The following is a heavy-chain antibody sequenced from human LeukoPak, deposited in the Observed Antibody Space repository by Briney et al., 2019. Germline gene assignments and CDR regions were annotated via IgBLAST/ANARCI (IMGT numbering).Heavy chain of an antibody. J-gene: IGHJ4*02. CDR3: ARDAPAGGIDPSLGQTQKDDY. CDR2: INHSGSS. V-gene: IGHV4-34*01. Sequence: SETLSLTCAVYGGSFSGYYWSWIRQPPGKGLEWIGEINHSGSSNYNPSLKSRVTISADTYKNQFSLKLSSVTAADTAVYYCARDAPAGGIDPSLGQTQKDDYWGQGTLVTVSS. CDR1: GGSFSGYY. D-gene: IGHD1-14*01.